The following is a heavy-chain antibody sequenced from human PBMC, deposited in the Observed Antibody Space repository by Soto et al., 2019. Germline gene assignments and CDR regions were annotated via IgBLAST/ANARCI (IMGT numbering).Heavy chain of an antibody. V-gene: IGHV4-39*01. CDR1: GGSISSSSYY. J-gene: IGHJ3*02. CDR2: IYYSGST. Sequence: PSETLSLTCTVSGGSISSSSYYWGWIRQPPGKGLEWIGSIYYSGSTYYNPSLKSRVTISVDTSKNQFSLKLSSVTAADTAVYYCARPHGGPYAFDIWGQGTMVTVSS. D-gene: IGHD3-10*01. CDR3: ARPHGGPYAFDI.